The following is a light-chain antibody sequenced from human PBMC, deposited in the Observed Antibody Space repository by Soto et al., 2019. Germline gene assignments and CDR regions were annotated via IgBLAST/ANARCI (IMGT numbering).Light chain of an antibody. CDR1: SSDVGRYNY. CDR3: SSYTSSTPDVV. J-gene: IGLJ2*01. Sequence: QSAMTQPASVSGSPGRSITISCTGTSSDVGRYNYVSWYQQHPGKAPKLMIYDVSNRPSGVSNRFSGSKSGNTASLTISGLQAEDEADYYCSSYTSSTPDVVFGGGTKLTVL. CDR2: DVS. V-gene: IGLV2-14*01.